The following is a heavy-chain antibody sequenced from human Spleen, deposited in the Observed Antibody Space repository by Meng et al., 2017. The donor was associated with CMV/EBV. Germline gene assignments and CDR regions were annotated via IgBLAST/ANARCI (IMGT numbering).Heavy chain of an antibody. Sequence: GESLKISCAASGFTFSSYAMSWVRQAPGKGLEWVSAISGSGGSTYYADSVKGRSTISRDNSKNTLYLQMNSLRAEDTAVYYCAKDRKYQLPGAFDIWGQGTMVTVSS. CDR2: ISGSGGST. V-gene: IGHV3-23*01. CDR3: AKDRKYQLPGAFDI. D-gene: IGHD2-2*01. CDR1: GFTFSSYA. J-gene: IGHJ3*02.